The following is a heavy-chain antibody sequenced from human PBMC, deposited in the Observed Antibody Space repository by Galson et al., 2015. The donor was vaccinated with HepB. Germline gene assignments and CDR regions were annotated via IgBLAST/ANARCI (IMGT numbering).Heavy chain of an antibody. D-gene: IGHD6-19*01. V-gene: IGHV3-30-3*01. CDR2: ISYDGSNK. Sequence: SLRLSCAASGFTFSSYAMHWVRQAPGKGLEWVAVISYDGSNKYYADSVKGRFTISRDNSKNTLYLQMNSLRAEDTAVYYCARESPGYSSGRTPYYFDYWGQGTLVTVSS. J-gene: IGHJ4*02. CDR3: ARESPGYSSGRTPYYFDY. CDR1: GFTFSSYA.